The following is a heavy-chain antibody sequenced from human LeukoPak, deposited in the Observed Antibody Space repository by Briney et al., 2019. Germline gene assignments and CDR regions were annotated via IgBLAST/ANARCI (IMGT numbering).Heavy chain of an antibody. Sequence: SETLSLTCTVSGGSISSSSYYWGWIRQPPGKGLEWIGSIYYSGSTYYNPSLKSRVTISVDTSKNQFSLKLSSVTAADTAVYYCARVGIAAAGQPFDYWGQGTLVTVSS. CDR3: ARVGIAAAGQPFDY. CDR2: IYYSGST. J-gene: IGHJ4*02. D-gene: IGHD6-13*01. V-gene: IGHV4-39*01. CDR1: GGSISSSSYY.